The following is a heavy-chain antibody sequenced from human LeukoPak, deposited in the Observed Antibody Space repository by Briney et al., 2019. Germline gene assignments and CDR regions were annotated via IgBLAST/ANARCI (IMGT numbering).Heavy chain of an antibody. J-gene: IGHJ3*02. V-gene: IGHV3-21*01. Sequence: GGSLRLSCAASGFTFRSYSMNWFRQAPGKGLEWVSSISSSSSYIYYADSVKGRFTMSRDNAKNSLYLQMNSLRAEDTAVYYCARDGGGGYSYGSEAFYIWRQGTMVTVSS. CDR2: ISSSSSYI. CDR3: ARDGGGGYSYGSEAFYI. CDR1: GFTFRSYS. D-gene: IGHD5-18*01.